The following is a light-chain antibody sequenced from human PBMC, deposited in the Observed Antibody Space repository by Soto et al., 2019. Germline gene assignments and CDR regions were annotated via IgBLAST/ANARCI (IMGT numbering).Light chain of an antibody. CDR1: SSDVGAYNY. V-gene: IGLV2-14*01. CDR3: SSYTTIRTWV. Sequence: QSALTQPASVSGSPGQSITISCTGTSSDVGAYNYVSWYQQHPGKAPKLMISEVSNRPSGVSNRFSGSKSGNTASLTISGLQAEDEADDSCSSYTTIRTWVFGGGTKLTVL. CDR2: EVS. J-gene: IGLJ3*02.